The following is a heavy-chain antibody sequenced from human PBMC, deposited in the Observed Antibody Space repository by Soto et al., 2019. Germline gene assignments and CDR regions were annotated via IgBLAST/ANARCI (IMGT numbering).Heavy chain of an antibody. CDR2: IYHSGST. CDR1: GGSISSYY. V-gene: IGHV4-59*01. Sequence: SETLSLTCTVSGGSISSYYWSWIRQPPGKGLEWIGYIYHSGSTYYNPSLKSRVTISVDTSKNQFSLKLSSVSAADTAVYYCARGGYSYGRSPKYWYFDLWGRGTLVTVSS. D-gene: IGHD5-18*01. J-gene: IGHJ2*01. CDR3: ARGGYSYGRSPKYWYFDL.